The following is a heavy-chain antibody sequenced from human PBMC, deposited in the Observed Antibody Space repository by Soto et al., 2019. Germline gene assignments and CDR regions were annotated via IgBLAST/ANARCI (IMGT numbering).Heavy chain of an antibody. CDR1: GFTFSSYG. V-gene: IGHV3-33*01. J-gene: IGHJ4*02. CDR3: ARDAIRTIFDY. D-gene: IGHD3-10*01. CDR2: IWYDGSNK. Sequence: GGSLRLSSTASGFTFSSYGMHWVRQAPGKGLEWVAVIWYDGSNKYYADSVKGRFTISRDNAKNSLYLQMNSLRAEDTAVYYCARDAIRTIFDYWGQGTLVTVSS.